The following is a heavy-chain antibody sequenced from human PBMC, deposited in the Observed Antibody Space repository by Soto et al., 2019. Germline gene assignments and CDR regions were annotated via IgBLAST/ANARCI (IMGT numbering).Heavy chain of an antibody. CDR1: GFTFDDYA. CDR3: ASQGPYGSGRYEGIDY. CDR2: ISGDGGST. Sequence: GGSLRLSCAASGFTFDDYAMHWVRQAPGKGLEWVSLISGDGGSTYYADSVKGRFTISRDNSKNSLYLQMNRLRTEDTGLYYCASQGPYGSGRYEGIDYWGQGTLVTVSS. J-gene: IGHJ4*02. V-gene: IGHV3-43*02. D-gene: IGHD3-10*01.